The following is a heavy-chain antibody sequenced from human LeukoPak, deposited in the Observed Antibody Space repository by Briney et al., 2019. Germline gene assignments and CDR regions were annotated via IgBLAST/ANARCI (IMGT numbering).Heavy chain of an antibody. CDR1: GGSISSSSYY. CDR3: ARHVVSHSTILGEPYFDY. Sequence: SETLSLTCTVSGGSISSSSYYWGWIRQPPGKGLEWIGSIYYSGSTYYNPSLKSRVTISVDTSKNQFSLKLSSVTAADTAVYYCARHVVSHSTILGEPYFDYWGREPWSPSPQ. D-gene: IGHD5-24*01. V-gene: IGHV4-39*01. CDR2: IYYSGST. J-gene: IGHJ4*02.